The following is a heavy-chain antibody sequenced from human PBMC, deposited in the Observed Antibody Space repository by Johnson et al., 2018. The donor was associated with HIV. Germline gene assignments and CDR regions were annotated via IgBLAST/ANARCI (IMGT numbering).Heavy chain of an antibody. CDR1: GFTFSTYA. CDR2: ISYDGSNK. D-gene: IGHD1-26*01. Sequence: QVQLVESGGTVVQPGRSLRLSCAASGFTFSTYAMHWVRQAPGKGLEWVAVISYDGSNKYYADSVKGRFTISRDNSKNTLYLQMNSLRPEDTAVFYCAKEESGSFLAFDIWGQGTMVTVSP. CDR3: AKEESGSFLAFDI. V-gene: IGHV3-30-3*01. J-gene: IGHJ3*02.